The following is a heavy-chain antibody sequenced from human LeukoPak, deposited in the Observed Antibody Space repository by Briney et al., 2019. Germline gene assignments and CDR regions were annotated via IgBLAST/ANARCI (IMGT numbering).Heavy chain of an antibody. V-gene: IGHV3-23*01. D-gene: IGHD3-16*01. CDR1: GFTFSSYA. CDR3: AKGVLRTGGDY. CDR2: LIGSGSNT. J-gene: IGHJ4*02. Sequence: PGGSLRLSCAASGFTFSSYAMTWVRQAPGKGLEWVSSLIGSGSNTYYADSVKGRFTISTDNSKNTLFLQMNSLRAEDTAIYYCAKGVLRTGGDYWGQGTLVTVSS.